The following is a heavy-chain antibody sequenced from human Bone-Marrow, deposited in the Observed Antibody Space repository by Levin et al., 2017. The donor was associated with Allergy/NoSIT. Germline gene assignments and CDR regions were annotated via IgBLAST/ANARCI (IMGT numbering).Heavy chain of an antibody. CDR3: ARGARFLEWLFLYYFDF. D-gene: IGHD3-3*01. J-gene: IGHJ4*02. Sequence: GESLKISCQASGYTFTDYYIHWVRQAPGQGLEWMGRINPNSGDRNYAQKFQGTVTMTRDTSISTAYMEVSRLRSDDTAVYYCARGARFLEWLFLYYFDFWGQGTLVTVSS. CDR2: INPNSGDR. CDR1: GYTFTDYY. V-gene: IGHV1-2*06.